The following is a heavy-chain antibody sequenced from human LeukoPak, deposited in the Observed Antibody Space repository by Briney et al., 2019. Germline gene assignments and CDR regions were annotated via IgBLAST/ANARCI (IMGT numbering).Heavy chain of an antibody. Sequence: GGSLRLSCAASGFTFDDYTMHWVRQAPGKGLEWVSLISWDGGSTYYADSVKGRFTISRDSSKNTLYLQMNSLRVEDTAMYYCAKDYQRAYFYGSGFDYWGQGTRVTVSS. J-gene: IGHJ4*02. CDR3: AKDYQRAYFYGSGFDY. V-gene: IGHV3-43*01. CDR1: GFTFDDYT. D-gene: IGHD3-10*01. CDR2: ISWDGGST.